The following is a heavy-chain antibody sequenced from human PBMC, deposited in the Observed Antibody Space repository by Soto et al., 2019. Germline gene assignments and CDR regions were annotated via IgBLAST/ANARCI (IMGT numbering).Heavy chain of an antibody. D-gene: IGHD3-10*01. V-gene: IGHV4-30-4*01. CDR2: IYYSENA. CDR3: AQTDYGSGAHII. Sequence: QVQLQESGPRLVKPSQTLSLTCTVSGDSISSVFYYWRWLRQPPGKGLEWIGYIYYSENAYYNPSLKIRVSMSVDTSKIQFSLRLTSVTSADTAVYYCAQTDYGSGAHIIWGQGTLVPVSS. J-gene: IGHJ4*02. CDR1: GDSISSVFYY.